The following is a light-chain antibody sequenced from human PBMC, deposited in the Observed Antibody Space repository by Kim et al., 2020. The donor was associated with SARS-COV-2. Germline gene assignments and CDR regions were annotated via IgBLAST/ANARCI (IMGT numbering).Light chain of an antibody. CDR2: YDD. J-gene: IGLJ2*01. CDR3: QVWYSRDDDIF. CDR1: DIGGKT. V-gene: IGLV3-21*04. Sequence: SYELTQPPSVSVAPGQTATITCGGNDIGGKTVHWYQQRPGQAPLLVIYYDDDRPSGIPERFSGSISGNTATLTISRVEADDEADYYCQVWYSRDDDIFFGGGTQLTVL.